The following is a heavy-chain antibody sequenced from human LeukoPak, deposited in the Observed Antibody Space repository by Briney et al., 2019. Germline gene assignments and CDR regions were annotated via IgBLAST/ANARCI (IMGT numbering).Heavy chain of an antibody. J-gene: IGHJ5*02. D-gene: IGHD1-26*01. CDR2: INPNSGGT. CDR3: ARRSVDAPLFNPEVWFDP. V-gene: IGHV1-2*02. Sequence: GASVKVSCKASGYTFTGYYMHWVRQAPGQGLEWMGWINPNSGGTNYAQKFQGRVTMTRDTSISTAYMELSRLRSDDTAVYYCARRSVDAPLFNPEVWFDPWGQGTLVTVSS. CDR1: GYTFTGYY.